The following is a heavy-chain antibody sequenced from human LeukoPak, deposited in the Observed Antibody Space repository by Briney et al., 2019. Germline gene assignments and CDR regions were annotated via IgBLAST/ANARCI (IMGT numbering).Heavy chain of an antibody. CDR2: IYPGDSDT. Sequence: PGGSLRLSCKGSGYSFTSYWIGWVRHVPGKGLEYMGIIYPGDSDTRYSPSLQGQVTISADKSISTAYLQWSSLKASDTAMYYCATLVGYGSFFDYWGQGTLVTVSS. CDR3: ATLVGYGSFFDY. CDR1: GYSFTSYW. D-gene: IGHD3-10*01. J-gene: IGHJ4*02. V-gene: IGHV5-51*01.